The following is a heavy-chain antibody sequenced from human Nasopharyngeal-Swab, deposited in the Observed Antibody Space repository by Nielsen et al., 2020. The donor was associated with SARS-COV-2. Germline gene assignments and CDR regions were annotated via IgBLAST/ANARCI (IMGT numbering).Heavy chain of an antibody. CDR3: KRVDVNDAFDM. J-gene: IGHJ3*02. Sequence: GGSLTLSCAASGFTLSNYWIHWVRQTPGKGLLWVSRINTDASRTSYADSVKGRFTIARDNAKNTVYLQMNSLRGEDTAVYYCKRVDVNDAFDMWGQGTRVTVCS. V-gene: IGHV3-74*01. D-gene: IGHD3-16*01. CDR1: GFTLSNYW. CDR2: INTDASRT.